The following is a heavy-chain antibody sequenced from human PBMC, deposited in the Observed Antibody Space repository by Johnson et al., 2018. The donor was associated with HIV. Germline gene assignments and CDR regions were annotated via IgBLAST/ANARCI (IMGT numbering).Heavy chain of an antibody. D-gene: IGHD3-22*01. CDR3: AKDYYYDSSGYFLTCAFDI. CDR1: GFTFSSYA. Sequence: VLLLESGGGLVQPGGSLRLSCAASGFTFSSYAMSWVRQAPGKGLEWVSAISGSGGSTYYADSVKGRFTISRDNSKNTLYLQMNSLRAEDTAVYYCAKDYYYDSSGYFLTCAFDIWGQGTMVTVSS. J-gene: IGHJ3*02. CDR2: ISGSGGST. V-gene: IGHV3-23*01.